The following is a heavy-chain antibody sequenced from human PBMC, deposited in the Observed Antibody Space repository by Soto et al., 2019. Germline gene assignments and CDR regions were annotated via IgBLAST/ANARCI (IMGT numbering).Heavy chain of an antibody. V-gene: IGHV3-53*01. CDR2: LYIADGT. Sequence: DVQVVESGGGLIQPGGSLRLSCAASGFTVNGKKYITWVRQALGKGLEWVSALYIADGTFYADSVKGRFTVSIDSSKNTVYLQMNNLSPEDTAVYYCATWLLREHAFDIWGLGTMVTVSS. D-gene: IGHD2-15*01. CDR3: ATWLLREHAFDI. J-gene: IGHJ3*02. CDR1: GFTVNGKKY.